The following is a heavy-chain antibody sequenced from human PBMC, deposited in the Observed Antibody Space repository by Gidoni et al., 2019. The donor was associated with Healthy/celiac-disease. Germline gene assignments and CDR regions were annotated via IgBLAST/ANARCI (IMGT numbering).Heavy chain of an antibody. Sequence: QVQLQQWGAGLLKPSETLSLTCAVYGGSFSGYYWSWIRPPPGKGLEWIGEINHSGSTNYNPSLKSRVTISVDTSKNQFSLKLSSVTAADTAVYYCARVTPGYSSGWYNRGKNWFDPWGQGTLVTVSS. V-gene: IGHV4-34*01. CDR1: GGSFSGYY. J-gene: IGHJ5*02. CDR2: INHSGST. D-gene: IGHD6-19*01. CDR3: ARVTPGYSSGWYNRGKNWFDP.